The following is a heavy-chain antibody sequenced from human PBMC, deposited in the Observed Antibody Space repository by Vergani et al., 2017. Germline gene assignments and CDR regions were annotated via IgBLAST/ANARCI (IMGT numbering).Heavy chain of an antibody. J-gene: IGHJ6*02. Sequence: EVQLVESGGGLVKPGGSLRLSCAASGFTFSSYSMNWVRQAPGKGLEWVSSISSSSSYIYYADSVKGRFTISRDNAKHSLYLQMNSLRAEDTAVYYCARDHTVNTGLYCYYGMDVWGQGTTVTVSS. D-gene: IGHD4-17*01. V-gene: IGHV3-21*01. CDR2: ISSSSSYI. CDR1: GFTFSSYS. CDR3: ARDHTVNTGLYCYYGMDV.